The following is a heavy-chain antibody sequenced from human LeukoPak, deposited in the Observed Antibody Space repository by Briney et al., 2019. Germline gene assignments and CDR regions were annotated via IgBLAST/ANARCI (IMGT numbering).Heavy chain of an antibody. Sequence: SGTLSLTCTVSGGSISSYYWNWIRQPPGKGLEWIGYIYYSGSTNYNPSLKSRVTISVDTSKNQFSLKLSSVTAADTAVYYCAGRLWRRDGYNVSAFDIWGQGTRDPVSS. CDR2: IYYSGST. V-gene: IGHV4-59*01. CDR1: GGSISSYY. J-gene: IGHJ3*02. D-gene: IGHD5-24*01. CDR3: AGRLWRRDGYNVSAFDI.